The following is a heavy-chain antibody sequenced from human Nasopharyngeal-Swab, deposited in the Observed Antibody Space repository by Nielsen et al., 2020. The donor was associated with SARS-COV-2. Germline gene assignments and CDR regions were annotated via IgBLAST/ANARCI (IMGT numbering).Heavy chain of an antibody. D-gene: IGHD6-19*01. J-gene: IGHJ6*02. V-gene: IGHV4-59*01. Sequence: SETLSLTCTVSGGSISSYYWSWIRQPPGKGLEWIGYIYYSGSTNYNPSLKSRVTISVDTSKNQFSLKLSSVTAADTAVYYCARGLSIAVGYYYYYGMDVWGQGTTVTVSS. CDR1: GGSISSYY. CDR2: IYYSGST. CDR3: ARGLSIAVGYYYYYGMDV.